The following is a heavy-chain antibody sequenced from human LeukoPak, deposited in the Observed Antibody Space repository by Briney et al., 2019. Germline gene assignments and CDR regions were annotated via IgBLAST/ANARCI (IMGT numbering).Heavy chain of an antibody. V-gene: IGHV3-23*01. J-gene: IGHJ4*02. CDR2: ISDTGNT. Sequence: GGSLRLSCAASGFTLSSYAMSWVRQAPGKGLEWVSAISDTGNTYHADSVKGRFTISRDSSKNTLFLQMNRLRPEDAAVYYCAKAPVTTCSGAYCYPFDYWGQGTLVTVSS. D-gene: IGHD2-15*01. CDR1: GFTLSSYA. CDR3: AKAPVTTCSGAYCYPFDY.